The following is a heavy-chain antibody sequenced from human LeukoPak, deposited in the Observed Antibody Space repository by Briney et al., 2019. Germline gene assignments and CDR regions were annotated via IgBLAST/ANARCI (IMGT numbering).Heavy chain of an antibody. CDR3: AKDLTMIVVVSVDY. V-gene: IGHV3-23*01. CDR1: GFTFSSYA. Sequence: PGESLRLSCAASGFTFSSYAMSWVRQAPGKGLEWVSAISGSGGSTYYADSVKGRFTISRDNSKNTLYLQMNSLRAEDTAVYYCAKDLTMIVVVSVDYWGQGTLVTVSS. J-gene: IGHJ4*02. CDR2: ISGSGGST. D-gene: IGHD3-22*01.